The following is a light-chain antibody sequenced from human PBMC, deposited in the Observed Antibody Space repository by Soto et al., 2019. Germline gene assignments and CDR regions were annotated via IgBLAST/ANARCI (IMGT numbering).Light chain of an antibody. V-gene: IGKV3-20*01. J-gene: IGKJ4*02. CDR1: QSVSSNY. Sequence: EIVLTQSPGTLSLSPGERATLSCRASQSVSSNYVAWYQQKPRQTPKVLIYRASSRATGIPDRFSGSGSGTEFTLTISRLEPEDFAMYYCQQYGSSPLTFGGGTKVEIK. CDR2: RAS. CDR3: QQYGSSPLT.